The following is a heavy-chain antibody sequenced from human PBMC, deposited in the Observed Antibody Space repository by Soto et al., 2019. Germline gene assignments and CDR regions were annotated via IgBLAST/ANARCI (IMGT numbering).Heavy chain of an antibody. V-gene: IGHV4-34*01. Sequence: QVQLQQWGAGLLKPSETLSLTCAVYGGSFSDYYWSWIRQPPGKGLEWIGEIDHTGSTNYNPSLKSRVTLSLDTSNNQFSLKLSSVTAADTAVYYCARVRPRYGVDVWGQGTTLTVSS. CDR3: ARVRPRYGVDV. J-gene: IGHJ6*02. CDR2: IDHTGST. CDR1: GGSFSDYY.